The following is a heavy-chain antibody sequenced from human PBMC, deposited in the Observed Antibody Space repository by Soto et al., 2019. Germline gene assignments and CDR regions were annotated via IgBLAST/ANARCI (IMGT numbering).Heavy chain of an antibody. Sequence: QVQLQESGPGLVKPSETLSLTCNVFGDSVSSAAKAWTWVRQPPGKGLEWIADRYYSGRTEYNPSPGGRSSMSIEASKNQFSLRLYSVTAADTAVYYCARDRPAMGADYWSRGTLVTVSS. J-gene: IGHJ4*02. D-gene: IGHD3-16*01. CDR1: GDSVSSAAKA. CDR2: RYYSGRT. CDR3: ARDRPAMGADY. V-gene: IGHV4-61*08.